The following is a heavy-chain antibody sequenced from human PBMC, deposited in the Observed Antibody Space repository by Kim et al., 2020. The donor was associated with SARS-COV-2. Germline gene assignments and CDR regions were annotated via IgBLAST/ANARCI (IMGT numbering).Heavy chain of an antibody. Sequence: GGSLRLSCAASGFTFSSYGMHWVRQAPGKGLEWVAVISYDGCNKYYADSVKGRFTISRDNSKNTLYLQMNSLRAEDTAVYYCAKDLYYDFWSGYSTHWG. D-gene: IGHD3-3*01. J-gene: IGHJ1*01. CDR2: ISYDGCNK. V-gene: IGHV3-30*18. CDR3: AKDLYYDFWSGYSTH. CDR1: GFTFSSYG.